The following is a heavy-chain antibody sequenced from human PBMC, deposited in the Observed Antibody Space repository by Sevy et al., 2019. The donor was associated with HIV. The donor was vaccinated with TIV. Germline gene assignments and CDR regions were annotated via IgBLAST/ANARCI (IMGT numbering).Heavy chain of an antibody. D-gene: IGHD6-25*01. CDR1: GGSISTNSYY. CDR2: IHYSGST. Sequence: SETLSLTCTVSGGSISTNSYYWGWIRQPPGKGLAWIPTIHYSGSTYYNPSLKSRVTISVDTSKDQFSLKLTSVTAADTSVYYCARVSWYSSGWLWFDNWGQGTLVTVSS. J-gene: IGHJ5*02. V-gene: IGHV4-39*01. CDR3: ARVSWYSSGWLWFDN.